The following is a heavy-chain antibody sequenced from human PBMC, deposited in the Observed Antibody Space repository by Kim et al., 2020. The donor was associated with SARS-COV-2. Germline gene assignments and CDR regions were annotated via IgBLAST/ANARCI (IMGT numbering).Heavy chain of an antibody. Sequence: SVKVSCKASGGTFSSYAISWVRQAPGQGLEWMGGIIPIFGTANYAQKFQGRVTITADESTSTAYMELSSLRSEDTAVYYCARSDSYGDYGTTFDYWGQGTLVTVSS. CDR3: ARSDSYGDYGTTFDY. CDR1: GGTFSSYA. J-gene: IGHJ4*02. D-gene: IGHD4-17*01. V-gene: IGHV1-69*13. CDR2: IIPIFGTA.